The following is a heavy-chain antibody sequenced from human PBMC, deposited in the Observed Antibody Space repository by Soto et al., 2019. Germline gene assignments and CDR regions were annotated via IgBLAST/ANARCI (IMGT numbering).Heavy chain of an antibody. V-gene: IGHV3-21*01. D-gene: IGHD3-10*01. J-gene: IGHJ5*02. CDR1: GFTISSYS. CDR3: ASGYYYGSGRGDENWFDP. Sequence: EVQLVESGGGLVKPGGSLRLSCAASGFTISSYSMNWVRQAPGKGLEWVSSISSSSSYIYYADSVKGRFTISRDNAKNSLYLQMNSLRAEDTAVYYCASGYYYGSGRGDENWFDPWGQGTLVTVSS. CDR2: ISSSSSYI.